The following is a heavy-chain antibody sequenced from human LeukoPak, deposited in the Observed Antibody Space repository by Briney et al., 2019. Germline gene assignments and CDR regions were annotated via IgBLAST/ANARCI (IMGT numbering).Heavy chain of an antibody. CDR2: INAGNGNT. D-gene: IGHD3-22*01. CDR1: GYTFTSYA. CDR3: ASEDYDSSGYYGPFDY. V-gene: IGHV1-3*01. J-gene: IGHJ4*02. Sequence: ASVKVSCKASGYTFTSYAMHWVRQAPGQRLEWMGWINAGNGNTKYSQKFQGRVTITRDTSASTAYMELSSLRSEDTAVYYCASEDYDSSGYYGPFDYWGQGTLVTVSS.